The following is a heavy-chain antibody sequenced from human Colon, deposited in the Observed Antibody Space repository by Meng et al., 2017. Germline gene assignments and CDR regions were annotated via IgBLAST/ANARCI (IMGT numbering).Heavy chain of an antibody. CDR2: TYYRAKWYN. Sequence: VQLQQSGPGLVKPSQTLSLTFVISGDSVSSNTAAWNWIRQSPSRGLEWLGRTYYRAKWYNEYAVSVKSRMTFNADTSKNQVSLQVNSVTPEDTAVYYCARDHGYSYGLPLDYWGQGILVTVPQ. D-gene: IGHD5-18*01. J-gene: IGHJ4*02. CDR1: GDSVSSNTAA. CDR3: ARDHGYSYGLPLDY. V-gene: IGHV6-1*01.